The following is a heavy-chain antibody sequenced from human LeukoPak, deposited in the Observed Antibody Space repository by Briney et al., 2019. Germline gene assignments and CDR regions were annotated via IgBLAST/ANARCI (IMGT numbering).Heavy chain of an antibody. CDR1: GATVTTHY. CDR2: IYNNGRSGTT. J-gene: IGHJ4*02. V-gene: IGHV4-59*02. Sequence: SGTLSLTCNVSGATVTTHYWSWIRQPPGRGLEWIGFIYNNGRSGTTNYNPSLKSRVTISLDTSKNQFSLRLTSVIGADTAVYFCARRVDTAKIDYWGQGTLVTVSS. D-gene: IGHD5-18*01. CDR3: ARRVDTAKIDY.